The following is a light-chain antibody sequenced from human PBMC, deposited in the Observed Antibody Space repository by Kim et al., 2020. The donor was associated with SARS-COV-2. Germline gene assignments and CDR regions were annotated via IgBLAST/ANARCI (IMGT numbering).Light chain of an antibody. Sequence: GERATLSCRASHNLDRSFLAWYQQKPGQAPRLLVYGESRRATGVPDRFSGSGSGTDFTLTINRLEPEDFALYHCQQYRFSPWTFGQGTKVDIK. V-gene: IGKV3-20*01. CDR3: QQYRFSPWT. CDR2: GES. CDR1: HNLDRSF. J-gene: IGKJ1*01.